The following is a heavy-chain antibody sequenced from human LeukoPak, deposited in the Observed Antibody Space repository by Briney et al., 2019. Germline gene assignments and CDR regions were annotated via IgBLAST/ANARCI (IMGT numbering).Heavy chain of an antibody. D-gene: IGHD1-26*01. J-gene: IGHJ4*02. CDR3: AKDSTSGGLDY. V-gene: IGHV3-53*01. Sequence: PGGSLRLSCAASGFTVSSNYMSWVRQAPRKGLEWVSVIYSGGSTYYADSVKGRFTISRDNSKNTLYLQMNSLRAEDTAVYYCAKDSTSGGLDYWGQGTLVTVSS. CDR1: GFTVSSNY. CDR2: IYSGGST.